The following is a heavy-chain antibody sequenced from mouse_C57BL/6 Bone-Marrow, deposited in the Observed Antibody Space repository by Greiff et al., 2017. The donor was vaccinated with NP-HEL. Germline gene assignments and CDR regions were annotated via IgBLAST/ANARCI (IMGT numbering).Heavy chain of an antibody. V-gene: IGHV1-64*01. D-gene: IGHD1-1*01. CDR2: IHPNSGST. CDR3: AGSSPYAMDY. J-gene: IGHJ4*01. CDR1: GYTFTSYW. Sequence: QVQLQQSGAELVKPGASVKLSCKASGYTFTSYWMHWVKQRPGQGLEWIGMIHPNSGSTNYNEKFKSKATLTVDKSSSTAYMQLSSLTSEDSAVYYCAGSSPYAMDYWGQGTSVTVSS.